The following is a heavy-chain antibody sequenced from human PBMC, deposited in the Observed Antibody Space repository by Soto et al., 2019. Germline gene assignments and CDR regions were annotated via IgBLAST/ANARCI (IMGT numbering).Heavy chain of an antibody. Sequence: QGQLLQSGDEVKKPGASVRVSCRASGYDFTSYGISWLRQAPGQGLEWVSWISAYNGKRDTAQKFQGRVTMTRDTSTDTAHMELGDLTSADTAVYYCARGRIVASIHDAFEIWGQGTMVAVSS. D-gene: IGHD2-21*01. J-gene: IGHJ3*02. V-gene: IGHV1-18*01. CDR2: ISAYNGKR. CDR1: GYDFTSYG. CDR3: ARGRIVASIHDAFEI.